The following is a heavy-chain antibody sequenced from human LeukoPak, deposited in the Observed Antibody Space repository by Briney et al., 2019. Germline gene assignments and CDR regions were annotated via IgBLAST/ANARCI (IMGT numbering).Heavy chain of an antibody. CDR1: GFTFSNYW. J-gene: IGHJ5*01. Sequence: GGSLRLSCAASGFTFSNYWMPWVRQAPGKGLVWVSRIKGDGSHTIYADSVKGRFTISRDNAKNTLYLQMKSLRAEDTAVYYCVRDWDHFDFDSWGLGTLVTVSS. V-gene: IGHV3-74*01. D-gene: IGHD3-9*01. CDR3: VRDWDHFDFDS. CDR2: IKGDGSHT.